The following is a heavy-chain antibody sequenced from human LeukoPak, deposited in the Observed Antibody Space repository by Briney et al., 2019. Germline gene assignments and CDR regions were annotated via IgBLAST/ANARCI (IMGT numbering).Heavy chain of an antibody. CDR2: INWNGGST. V-gene: IGHV3-20*04. J-gene: IGHJ4*02. CDR3: AREVESIAVAGTFDY. Sequence: PGGSLRLSCAASGFTFDDYGMSWVRQAPGKGLEWVSGINWNGGSTGHADSVKGRFTISRDNAKNSLYLQMNSLRAEDTALYYCAREVESIAVAGTFDYWGQGTLVTVSS. D-gene: IGHD6-19*01. CDR1: GFTFDDYG.